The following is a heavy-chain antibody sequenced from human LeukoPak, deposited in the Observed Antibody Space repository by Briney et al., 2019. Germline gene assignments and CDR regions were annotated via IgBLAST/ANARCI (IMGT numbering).Heavy chain of an antibody. Sequence: GGSLRLSCAASGFTFSSYAMSWVRQAPGKGLEWVSTISGSGGATYYADPVKGRFTISRDNSKITLYLQMNGLRAEDTALFYCAKAVVVVPAATPFDYWGLGTLVTVSS. CDR1: GFTFSSYA. D-gene: IGHD2-2*01. CDR2: ISGSGGAT. J-gene: IGHJ4*02. CDR3: AKAVVVVPAATPFDY. V-gene: IGHV3-23*01.